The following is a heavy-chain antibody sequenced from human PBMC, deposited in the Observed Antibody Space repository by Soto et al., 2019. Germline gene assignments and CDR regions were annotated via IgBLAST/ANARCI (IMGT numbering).Heavy chain of an antibody. CDR2: ISSSSSYI. CDR3: ARLFAIFGVEYGMDV. V-gene: IGHV3-21*01. CDR1: GFTFSSYS. D-gene: IGHD3-3*01. Sequence: GGSLRLSCAASGFTFSSYSMNWVRQAPGKGLEWVSSISSSSSYIYYADSVKGRFTISRDNAKNSLYLQMNSLRAEDTAVYYCARLFAIFGVEYGMDVWGQGTTVT. J-gene: IGHJ6*02.